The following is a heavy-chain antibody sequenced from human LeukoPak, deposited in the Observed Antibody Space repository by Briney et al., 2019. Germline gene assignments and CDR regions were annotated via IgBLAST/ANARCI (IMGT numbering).Heavy chain of an antibody. CDR2: ISWNSGSI. CDR3: AKGGRSGYSSSRYSYYYYYYMDV. V-gene: IGHV3-9*01. D-gene: IGHD6-13*01. Sequence: GGSLRLSCAASGFTFDDYAMHWVRQAPGKGLEWVSGISWNSGSIGYADSVKGRFTISRDNAKNSLYLQMNSLRAEDTALYYCAKGGRSGYSSSRYSYYYYYYMDVWGKGTTVTVSS. CDR1: GFTFDDYA. J-gene: IGHJ6*03.